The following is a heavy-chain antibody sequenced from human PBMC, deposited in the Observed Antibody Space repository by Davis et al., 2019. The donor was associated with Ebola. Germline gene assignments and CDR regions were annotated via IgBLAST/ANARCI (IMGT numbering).Heavy chain of an antibody. CDR1: GFTFADYA. J-gene: IGHJ6*02. Sequence: GESLKISCTASGFTFADYAMSWFRQAPGKGLEWVGFIRSKAYGGTTEYAASVKGRFTISRDDSKSIAYLQMNSLKTEDTAVYYCTREATTVTTKYYYYYGMDVWGQGTTVTVSS. V-gene: IGHV3-49*03. D-gene: IGHD4-17*01. CDR2: IRSKAYGGTT. CDR3: TREATTVTTKYYYYYGMDV.